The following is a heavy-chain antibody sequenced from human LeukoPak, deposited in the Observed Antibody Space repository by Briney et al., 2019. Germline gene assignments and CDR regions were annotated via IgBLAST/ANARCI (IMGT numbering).Heavy chain of an antibody. J-gene: IGHJ4*02. CDR1: RFAFSNYG. CDR2: ISGSGGST. Sequence: GGSLRLSCAVSRFAFSNYGMSWVRQAPGKGLEWVSAISGSGGSTYYADSVKGRFTISRDNSKNTLYLQMNSLRAEDTAVYYCAKDGYSSSWYDRPDVQRDNSFDYWGQGTLVTVSS. V-gene: IGHV3-23*01. D-gene: IGHD6-13*01. CDR3: AKDGYSSSWYDRPDVQRDNSFDY.